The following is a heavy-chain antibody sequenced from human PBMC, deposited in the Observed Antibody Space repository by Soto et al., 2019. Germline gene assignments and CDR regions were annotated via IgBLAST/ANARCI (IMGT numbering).Heavy chain of an antibody. V-gene: IGHV4-31*03. Sequence: QVQLQESGPGLVKPSQTLSLTCTVSGGSISSGGTGSYWTWIRQLPGKGLEWIGYIYYTGNTYYNPSLKSRQTISRDTSENQFSLKLTSVTAADTAVYFCASGHDAYKVRYWGQGTLVTVSS. J-gene: IGHJ4*02. CDR1: GGSISSGGTGSY. CDR3: ASGHDAYKVRY. CDR2: IYYTGNT. D-gene: IGHD1-1*01.